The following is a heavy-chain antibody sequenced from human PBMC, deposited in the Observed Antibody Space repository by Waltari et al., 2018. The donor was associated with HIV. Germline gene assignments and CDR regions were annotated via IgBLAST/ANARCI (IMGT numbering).Heavy chain of an antibody. Sequence: EVQLLESGGGLVQPGGSLRLSCAASGFTSSSYAMTWVRQAPGKGLEWVSGISGSGASTYYADSVKGRFTISRDNSKNTLYLQMNSLRAEDTALYYCAKSRSSSWNVRCDYWGQGTLVTVSS. CDR1: GFTSSSYA. V-gene: IGHV3-23*01. CDR2: ISGSGAST. CDR3: AKSRSSSWNVRCDY. D-gene: IGHD6-13*01. J-gene: IGHJ4*02.